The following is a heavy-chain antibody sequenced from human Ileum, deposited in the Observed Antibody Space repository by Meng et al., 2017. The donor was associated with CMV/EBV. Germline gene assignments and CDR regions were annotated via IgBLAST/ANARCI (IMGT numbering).Heavy chain of an antibody. CDR2: IYYSGST. V-gene: IGHV4-39*07. Sequence: GSLRLSCTVSGGSITSNDFYWGWIRQPPGKGLEWIGNIYYSGSTYYNRSLKSRVVISADTSRNQFSLKLSSVTAVDTAVYYCARAPFNYFDSSGDPPDYWGQGTLVTVSS. D-gene: IGHD3-22*01. CDR1: GGSITSNDFY. J-gene: IGHJ4*02. CDR3: ARAPFNYFDSSGDPPDY.